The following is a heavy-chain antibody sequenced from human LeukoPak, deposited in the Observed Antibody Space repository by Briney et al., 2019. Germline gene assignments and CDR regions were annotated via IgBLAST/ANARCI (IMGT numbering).Heavy chain of an antibody. D-gene: IGHD3-9*01. CDR3: AKDLRYSSPYYFDY. CDR2: IRYDGSNK. Sequence: PGGSLRLSCAASGFTFSSYGMHWVRQAPGKGLEWVAFIRYDGSNKYYADSVKGRFTISRDNSKNTLYLQMNSLRAEDTAVYYCAKDLRYSSPYYFDYWGQGTLVTVSS. CDR1: GFTFSSYG. V-gene: IGHV3-30*02. J-gene: IGHJ4*02.